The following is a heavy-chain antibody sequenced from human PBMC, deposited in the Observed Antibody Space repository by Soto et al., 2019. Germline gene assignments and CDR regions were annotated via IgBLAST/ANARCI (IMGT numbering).Heavy chain of an antibody. V-gene: IGHV4-59*01. Sequence: SETLSLTCTVSGVSIRSYYWNWIRQPPGKGLEWVGNIYYRGNTNYNPSLKSRVTISVDMSKNQFSLKLISVTAADTAVYYCARDEVRGPQGLYYGMDVWGQGTTVTVSS. CDR1: GVSIRSYY. CDR2: IYYRGNT. D-gene: IGHD3-10*01. CDR3: ARDEVRGPQGLYYGMDV. J-gene: IGHJ6*02.